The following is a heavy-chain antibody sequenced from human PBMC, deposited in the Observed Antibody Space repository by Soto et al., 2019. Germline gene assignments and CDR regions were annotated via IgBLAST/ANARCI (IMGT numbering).Heavy chain of an antibody. J-gene: IGHJ4*02. CDR1: GFTFSSYA. CDR2: ISGSGGST. Sequence: GGSLRLSCAASGFTFSSYAMSWVRQAPGKGLEWVSAISGSGGSTYYADSVKGRFTISRDNSKNTLYLQMNSLRAEDAAVYYCAKLVGWSSGWKFDYWGQGTLVTVSS. V-gene: IGHV3-23*01. CDR3: AKLVGWSSGWKFDY. D-gene: IGHD6-19*01.